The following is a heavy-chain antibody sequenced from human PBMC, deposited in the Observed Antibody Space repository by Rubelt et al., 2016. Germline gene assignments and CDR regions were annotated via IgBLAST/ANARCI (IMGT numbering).Heavy chain of an antibody. V-gene: IGHV3-48*04. D-gene: IGHD3-9*01. J-gene: IGHJ4*02. CDR1: GFTFSTYS. CDR2: ISSSSSTI. Sequence: EVQLVESGGGLVQPGGSLRLSCAASGFTFSTYSMNWVRQAPGKGLEWVSYISSSSSTIYYADSVKGRFTISRDNAKNSLYLQMNSLRAEDTAVYYCARGGGYDILTIDYWGQGTLVTVSS. CDR3: ARGGGYDILTIDY.